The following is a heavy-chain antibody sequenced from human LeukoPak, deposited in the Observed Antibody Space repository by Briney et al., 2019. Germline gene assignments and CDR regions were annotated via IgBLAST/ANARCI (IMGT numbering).Heavy chain of an antibody. Sequence: PSETLSLTCTVSGGSISSGSYWSWIRQPAGKGLEWIGRIYTSGSTNYNPSLKSRVTISVDTSKNQFSLKLSSVTAADTAVYYCASGKYYYDSSGYSRIGAFDIWGQGTMVTVSS. D-gene: IGHD3-22*01. CDR2: IYTSGST. V-gene: IGHV4-61*02. CDR1: GGSISSGSY. J-gene: IGHJ3*02. CDR3: ASGKYYYDSSGYSRIGAFDI.